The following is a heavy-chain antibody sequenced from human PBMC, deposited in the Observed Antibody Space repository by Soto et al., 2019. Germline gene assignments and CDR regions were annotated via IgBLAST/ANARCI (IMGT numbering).Heavy chain of an antibody. CDR3: ARVAGGLDGRFRWFDP. CDR2: IYYSGST. V-gene: IGHV4-31*02. D-gene: IGHD1-26*01. J-gene: IGHJ5*02. Sequence: XRQHPGKGLEWIGYIYYSGSTYYNPSLKSRVTISVDTSKNQFSLKLSSVTAADTAVYYCARVAGGLDGRFRWFDPWGQGTLVTVS.